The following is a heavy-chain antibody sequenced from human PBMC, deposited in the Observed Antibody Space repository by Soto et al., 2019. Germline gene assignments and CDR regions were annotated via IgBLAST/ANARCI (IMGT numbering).Heavy chain of an antibody. D-gene: IGHD2-8*01. CDR3: ARDGNCTNGVCYGGWFDP. CDR2: TDPSDSYT. Sequence: GESLKISCKGSGYSFTSYWISWVRQMPGKGLEWMGRTDPSDSYTNYSPSFQGHVTISADKSISTAYLQWSSLKASDTAMYYCARDGNCTNGVCYGGWFDPWGQGTLVTVSS. J-gene: IGHJ5*02. V-gene: IGHV5-10-1*01. CDR1: GYSFTSYW.